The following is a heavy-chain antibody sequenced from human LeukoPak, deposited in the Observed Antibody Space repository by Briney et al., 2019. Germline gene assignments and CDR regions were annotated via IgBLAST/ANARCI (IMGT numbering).Heavy chain of an antibody. CDR2: LYYSGST. V-gene: IGHV4-39*07. D-gene: IGHD4-17*01. CDR1: GGSISSSTYY. CDR3: ARVGTVTLYYYYMDV. Sequence: SETLSLTCTVSGGSISSSTYYWGWIREPPGKWLEWIGSLYYSGSTYYNPSLKSRVTISVDTSKNQFSLKLSSVTAADTAVYYCARVGTVTLYYYYMDVWGKGTTVTVSS. J-gene: IGHJ6*03.